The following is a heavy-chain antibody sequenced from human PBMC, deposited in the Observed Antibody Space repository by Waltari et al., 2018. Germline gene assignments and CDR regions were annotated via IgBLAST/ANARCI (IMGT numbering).Heavy chain of an antibody. J-gene: IGHJ4*02. V-gene: IGHV3-23*04. CDR3: AKVESGRYYDY. CDR1: GFTLTSYA. D-gene: IGHD6-25*01. Sequence: EVQLVESGGGLVQPGGSLRLSCAASGFTLTSYAMSWVRQAPGKGLAWVSSISGVGSGTYYAESVRGRFTISRDNAKSTLYLQMNNLRAEDTAVYYCAKVESGRYYDYWGQGTLVTVSS. CDR2: ISGVGSGT.